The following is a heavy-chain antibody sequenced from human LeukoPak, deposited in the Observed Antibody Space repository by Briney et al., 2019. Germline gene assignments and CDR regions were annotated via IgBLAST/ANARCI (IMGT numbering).Heavy chain of an antibody. CDR3: ARDWYQLLTGDWFDP. Sequence: SETLSLTCTVSGGSISSYYWSWIRQPAGKGLEWIGRIYTSGSTNYSPSLKSRVTMSVDTSKNQFSLKLSSVTAADTAVYYCARDWYQLLTGDWFDPWGQGTLVTVSS. D-gene: IGHD2-2*01. CDR1: GGSISSYY. V-gene: IGHV4-4*07. CDR2: IYTSGST. J-gene: IGHJ5*02.